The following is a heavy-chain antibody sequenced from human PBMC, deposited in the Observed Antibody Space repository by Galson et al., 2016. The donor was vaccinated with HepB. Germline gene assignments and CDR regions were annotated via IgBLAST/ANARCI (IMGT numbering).Heavy chain of an antibody. V-gene: IGHV1-18*04. CDR2: ISRYDGNP. Sequence: SVKVSCKASGYTLSNYGISWVRQAPGQGLEWMGWISRYDGNPNYADKFRDRVTMTTDASTAYLELRSLTSDDTAVYFCAREQRGTSTWWFYFDYWGQGTPVTVSS. CDR1: GYTLSNYG. CDR3: AREQRGTSTWWFYFDY. D-gene: IGHD2-2*01. J-gene: IGHJ4*02.